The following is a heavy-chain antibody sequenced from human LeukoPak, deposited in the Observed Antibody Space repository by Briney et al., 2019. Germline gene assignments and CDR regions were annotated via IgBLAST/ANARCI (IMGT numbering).Heavy chain of an antibody. CDR1: GFSFSSHG. Sequence: GGSLRLSCAASGFSFSSHGMSWVRQAPGKGLEWVSGIIGGAGSTYYADSVKGRFTISGDNSKNSLYLQMNSLRAEDTAVYYCAELGITMIGGVWGKGTTVTISS. V-gene: IGHV3-23*01. D-gene: IGHD3-10*02. CDR2: IIGGAGST. J-gene: IGHJ6*04. CDR3: AELGITMIGGV.